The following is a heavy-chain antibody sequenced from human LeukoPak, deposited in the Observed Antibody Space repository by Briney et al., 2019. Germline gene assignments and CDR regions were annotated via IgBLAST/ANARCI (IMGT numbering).Heavy chain of an antibody. CDR3: ARGPKGYCSSTSCYDFDY. D-gene: IGHD2-2*01. Sequence: GASVKVSCKAPGYTFTSYGISWVRQAPGQGLEWMGWISAYNGNTNYAQKLQGRVTMTTDTSTSTAYMELRSLRSDDTAVYYCARGPKGYCSSTSCYDFDYWGQGTLVTVSS. CDR2: ISAYNGNT. CDR1: GYTFTSYG. J-gene: IGHJ4*02. V-gene: IGHV1-18*01.